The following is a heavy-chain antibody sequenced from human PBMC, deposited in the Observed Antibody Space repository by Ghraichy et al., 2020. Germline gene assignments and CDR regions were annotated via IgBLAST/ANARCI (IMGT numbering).Heavy chain of an antibody. V-gene: IGHV4-59*08. D-gene: IGHD6-13*01. Sequence: QTLSLTCTVSGGSISSYYWSWIRQPPGKGLEWIGYIYYSGSTNYNPSLKSRVTISVDTSKNQFSLKLSSVTAADTAVYYCARGIAAAGGDWFDPWGQGTLVTVSS. CDR1: GGSISSYY. CDR3: ARGIAAAGGDWFDP. CDR2: IYYSGST. J-gene: IGHJ5*02.